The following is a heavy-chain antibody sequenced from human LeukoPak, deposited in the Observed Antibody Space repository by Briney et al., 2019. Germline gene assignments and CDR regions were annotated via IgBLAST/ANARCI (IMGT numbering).Heavy chain of an antibody. CDR1: GGTFSSYA. CDR2: INPSGGST. Sequence: ASVKVSCKASGGTFSSYAISWVRQAPGQGLEWMGIINPSGGSTSYAQKFQGKVTMTRDTSTSTVYMELSSLRSEDTAVYYCAREAEVRGVLYYYYYGMDVWGQGTTVTVSS. J-gene: IGHJ6*02. V-gene: IGHV1-46*03. D-gene: IGHD3-10*01. CDR3: AREAEVRGVLYYYYYGMDV.